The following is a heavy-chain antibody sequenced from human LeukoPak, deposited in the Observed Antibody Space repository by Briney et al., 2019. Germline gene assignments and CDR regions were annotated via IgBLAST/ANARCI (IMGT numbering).Heavy chain of an antibody. V-gene: IGHV3-23*01. D-gene: IGHD3-3*01. Sequence: GGSLRLSCTASGFAFSSYAMSWVRQAPGVGLEWVSAIDGGGGRTWHADSVRGRFTISRDNSKNTLFMQMNSLRAEDTAVYYCASTYYDFWSGYWNPHYYYGMDVWGQGTTVTVSS. J-gene: IGHJ6*02. CDR3: ASTYYDFWSGYWNPHYYYGMDV. CDR1: GFAFSSYA. CDR2: IDGGGGRT.